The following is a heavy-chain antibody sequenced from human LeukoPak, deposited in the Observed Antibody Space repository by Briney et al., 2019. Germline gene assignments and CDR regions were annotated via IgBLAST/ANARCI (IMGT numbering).Heavy chain of an antibody. J-gene: IGHJ4*02. CDR3: ARVAGSGSYYSDY. V-gene: IGHV1-69*06. Sequence: ASVKVSCKASGGTFSSYAIGWVRQAPGQGLEWMGGIIPIFGTANYAQKFQGRVTITADKSTSTAYMELSSLRSEDRAVYYCARVAGSGSYYSDYWGQGTLVTVSS. D-gene: IGHD3-10*01. CDR2: IIPIFGTA. CDR1: GGTFSSYA.